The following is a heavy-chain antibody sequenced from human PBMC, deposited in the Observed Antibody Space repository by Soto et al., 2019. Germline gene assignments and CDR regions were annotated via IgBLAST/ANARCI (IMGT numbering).Heavy chain of an antibody. CDR3: AKDGGSRDLFTFIAAAGPFDY. D-gene: IGHD6-13*01. J-gene: IGHJ4*02. CDR2: ISWNSGSI. CDR1: GFTFDNYA. Sequence: PGGSLRLSCAASGFTFDNYAMHWVRQAPGKGLEWVSGISWNSGSIGYADSVKGRFTISRDNAKNSLYLQMNSLRAEDTALYYCAKDGGSRDLFTFIAAAGPFDYWGQGTLVTVSS. V-gene: IGHV3-9*01.